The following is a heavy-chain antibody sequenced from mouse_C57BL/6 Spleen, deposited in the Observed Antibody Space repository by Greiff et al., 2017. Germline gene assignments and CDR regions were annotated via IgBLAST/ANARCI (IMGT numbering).Heavy chain of an antibody. CDR3: ARHIYSNYFDY. CDR2: ISNVGGRT. D-gene: IGHD2-5*01. V-gene: IGHV5-12*01. CDR1: GFTFSDYY. J-gene: IGHJ2*01. Sequence: EVQGVESWGGLVQPGGSLKLSCAASGFTFSDYYMYWVRQTPEKRLEWVAYISNVGGRTYYPDTVKGRFTISRDNAKNTRYLQRSSLKSEDTAMYYCARHIYSNYFDYWGQGTTLTVSS.